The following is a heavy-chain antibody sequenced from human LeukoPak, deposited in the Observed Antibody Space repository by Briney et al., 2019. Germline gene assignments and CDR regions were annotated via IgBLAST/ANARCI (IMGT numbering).Heavy chain of an antibody. Sequence: SETLSLTCTVSGGSISNYYWGWIRQAPGKGLEWIGSIYYSGSTYYNPSLKSRVTISVDTSKNQFSLKLSSVTAADTAVYYCARRKMVRGVRNWFDPWGQGTLVTVSS. D-gene: IGHD3-10*01. CDR2: IYYSGST. CDR1: GGSISNYY. V-gene: IGHV4-39*07. CDR3: ARRKMVRGVRNWFDP. J-gene: IGHJ5*02.